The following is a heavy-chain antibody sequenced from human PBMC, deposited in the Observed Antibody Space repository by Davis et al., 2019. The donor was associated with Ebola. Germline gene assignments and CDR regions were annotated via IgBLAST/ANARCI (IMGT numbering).Heavy chain of an antibody. CDR1: GFTFSGSV. J-gene: IGHJ4*02. Sequence: GESLKISCAASGFTFSGSVMHWVRQASGKGLEWVGRIRSKANSYATAYAASVKGRFTISRDDSKNTAYLQMNSLKTEDTAVYYCARARYCSGGSCYRPNFDYWGQGTLVTISS. CDR3: ARARYCSGGSCYRPNFDY. D-gene: IGHD2-15*01. V-gene: IGHV3-73*01. CDR2: IRSKANSYAT.